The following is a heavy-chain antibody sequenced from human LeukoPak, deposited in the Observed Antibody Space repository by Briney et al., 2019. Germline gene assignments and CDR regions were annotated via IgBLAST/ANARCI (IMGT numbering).Heavy chain of an antibody. CDR1: GGSVSDYY. Sequence: SETLSLTCTISGGSVSDYYWSWIRQPPGKGLEWIGYIYYSGSTNYNPSLKSRVTISVDTSKNQFSLKLSSVTAADTAVYYCARDHYGGLDDAFDIWGQGTMVTVSS. CDR2: IYYSGST. D-gene: IGHD4-23*01. V-gene: IGHV4-59*02. J-gene: IGHJ3*02. CDR3: ARDHYGGLDDAFDI.